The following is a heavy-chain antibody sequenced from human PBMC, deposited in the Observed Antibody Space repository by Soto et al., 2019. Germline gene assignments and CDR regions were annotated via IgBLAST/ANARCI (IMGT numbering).Heavy chain of an antibody. CDR2: INPNSGGT. Sequence: ASVKVSCKASGYTFTGYYMHWVRQAPGQGLEWMGWINPNSGGTNYAQKFQGWVTMTRDTSISTAYMELSRLRSDDTAVYYCARAFGSSSTGIAAAGTWYYNGMDVWGQGTKVTVSS. CDR1: GYTFTGYY. CDR3: ARAFGSSSTGIAAAGTWYYNGMDV. V-gene: IGHV1-2*04. J-gene: IGHJ6*02. D-gene: IGHD6-13*01.